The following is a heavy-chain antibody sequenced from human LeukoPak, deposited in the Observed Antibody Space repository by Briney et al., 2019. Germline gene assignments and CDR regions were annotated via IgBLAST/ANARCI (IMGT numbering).Heavy chain of an antibody. CDR1: GGTFSSYA. CDR3: ARSVVVAATNWFDP. CDR2: IIPILGIA. V-gene: IGHV1-69*04. J-gene: IGHJ5*02. D-gene: IGHD2-15*01. Sequence: ASVKVSCKASGGTFSSYAISWVRQAPGQGLEWMGRIIPILGIANYAQKFQGRVTITADKSTSTAYMELSSLRSEDTAVYYCARSVVVAATNWFDPWGQGTLVTVSS.